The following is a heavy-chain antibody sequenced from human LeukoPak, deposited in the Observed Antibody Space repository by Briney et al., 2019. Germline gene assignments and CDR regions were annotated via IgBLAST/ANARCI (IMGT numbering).Heavy chain of an antibody. J-gene: IGHJ5*02. Sequence: SETLSLTCTVSDGSISSSNYYWGWIRQPPGKGLEWIGSIYYSGTTYYNPSLKSRVTISVDTSKNQFSLKLSSVTAADTAVYYCARGHYGIDPWGQGTLVTVSS. CDR1: DGSISSSNYY. V-gene: IGHV4-39*07. D-gene: IGHD3-16*01. CDR3: ARGHYGIDP. CDR2: IYYSGTT.